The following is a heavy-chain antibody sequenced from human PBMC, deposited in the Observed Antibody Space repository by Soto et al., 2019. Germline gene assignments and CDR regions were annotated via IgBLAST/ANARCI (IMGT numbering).Heavy chain of an antibody. Sequence: SVKVSCKASGFTFTSSAVQWVRQARGQRLEWIGWIVVGSGNTNYAQKFQERVTITRDMSTSTAYMELSSLRSEDTAVYYCAAALLWFGELSYYYYGIDVWGQGTTVTVSS. D-gene: IGHD3-10*01. J-gene: IGHJ6*02. CDR3: AAALLWFGELSYYYYGIDV. V-gene: IGHV1-58*01. CDR2: IVVGSGNT. CDR1: GFTFTSSA.